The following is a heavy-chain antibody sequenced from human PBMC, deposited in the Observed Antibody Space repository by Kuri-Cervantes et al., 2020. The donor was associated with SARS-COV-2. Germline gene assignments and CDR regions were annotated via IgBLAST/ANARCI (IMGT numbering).Heavy chain of an antibody. V-gene: IGHV4-34*01. CDR2: INYSGST. CDR1: GGSFRGYY. Sequence: ESLKISCAVHGGSFRGYYWSWIRQPPGKGLEWIGEINYSGSTNYSPSLKSRVTVSVDTSKNQFSLKLSSVTAADPAVYFYARGRRATYYYGSVSFGRVAFDYWGQGTLVTVSS. J-gene: IGHJ4*02. CDR3: ARGRRATYYYGSVSFGRVAFDY. D-gene: IGHD3-10*01.